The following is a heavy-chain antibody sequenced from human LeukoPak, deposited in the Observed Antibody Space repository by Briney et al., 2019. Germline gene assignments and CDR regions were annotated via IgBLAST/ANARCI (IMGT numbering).Heavy chain of an antibody. CDR3: ARGSGLTAFDI. CDR2: IYNNENT. D-gene: IGHD3-3*01. Sequence: SETLSLTCIVSGDSISGYYWSWIRQPAGKGLEWIGRIYNNENTNYNPSLKSRVTMSVDTSKDQFSLKLSSVTAADTAVYFCARGSGLTAFDIWGQGTVVTVSS. CDR1: GDSISGYY. V-gene: IGHV4-4*07. J-gene: IGHJ3*02.